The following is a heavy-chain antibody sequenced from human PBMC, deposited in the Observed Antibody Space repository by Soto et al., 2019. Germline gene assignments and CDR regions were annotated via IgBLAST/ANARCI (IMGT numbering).Heavy chain of an antibody. J-gene: IGHJ4*02. CDR3: ARDSSGWYLDY. D-gene: IGHD6-19*01. CDR2: IWYDGSNK. Sequence: QVQLVESGGGVVQPGMSLRLSCAASGFTFSSYGMHWVRQAPGKGLEWVTVIWYDGSNKYYADSVKGQFTISRDHYNNSLYLQTHNLRSGDTAVYYCARDSSGWYLDYWGQGTLVTVCS. V-gene: IGHV3-33*01. CDR1: GFTFSSYG.